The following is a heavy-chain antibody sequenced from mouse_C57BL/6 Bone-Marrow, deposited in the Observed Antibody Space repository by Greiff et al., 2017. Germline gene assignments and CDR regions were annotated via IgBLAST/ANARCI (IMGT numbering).Heavy chain of an antibody. Sequence: VQLVESGAELAKPGASVKLSCKASGSTFTSYWMHWVKQRPGQGLEWIGYINPSSGYTKYNQKFKDKATLTADKSSSTAYMQLSSLTYEDSAVYYCARPLYYGSSVFDYWGQGTTLTVSS. CDR2: INPSSGYT. V-gene: IGHV1-7*01. CDR1: GSTFTSYW. D-gene: IGHD1-1*01. CDR3: ARPLYYGSSVFDY. J-gene: IGHJ2*01.